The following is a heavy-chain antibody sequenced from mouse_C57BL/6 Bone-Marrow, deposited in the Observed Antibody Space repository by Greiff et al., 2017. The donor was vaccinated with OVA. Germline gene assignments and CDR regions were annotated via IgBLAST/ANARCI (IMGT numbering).Heavy chain of an antibody. CDR1: GYSFTGYF. CDR2: INPYNGDT. CDR3: ARGPHLLWLRRGYFDY. J-gene: IGHJ2*01. D-gene: IGHD2-2*01. Sequence: VQLQQSGPELVKPGDSVKISCKASGYSFTGYFMNWVMQSHGKSLEWIGRINPYNGDTFYNQKFKGKATLTVDKSSSTAHMELRSLTSEDSAVYYCARGPHLLWLRRGYFDYWGQGTTLTVSS. V-gene: IGHV1-20*01.